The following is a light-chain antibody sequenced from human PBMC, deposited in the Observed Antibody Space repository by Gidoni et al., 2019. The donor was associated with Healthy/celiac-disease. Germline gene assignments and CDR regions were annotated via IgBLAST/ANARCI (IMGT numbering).Light chain of an antibody. Sequence: DIQITQSPSTLSASVGDRVTITCRASQSISSRLAWYQQKPGKAPKLLIYKASSLESGVPSRSSGSVSGTEFTLTISSLQPDDFATYYCQQYNSYPLTFGGGTKVEIK. V-gene: IGKV1-5*03. J-gene: IGKJ4*01. CDR1: QSISSR. CDR2: KAS. CDR3: QQYNSYPLT.